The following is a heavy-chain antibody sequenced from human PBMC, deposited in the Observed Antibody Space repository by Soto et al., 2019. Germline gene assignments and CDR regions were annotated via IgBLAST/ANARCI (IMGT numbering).Heavy chain of an antibody. CDR2: IKNKADSYAT. V-gene: IGHV3-73*01. D-gene: IGHD6-19*01. Sequence: PGGSLRLSCTASGFTFSGSAMHWVRQASGRGLEWVGRIKNKADSYATAYAASVTGRFTISRDDSKNTAYLQMNSLRTEDTALYYCAKSRMLYSSGWHLFDYWGQGTLVTVSS. CDR3: AKSRMLYSSGWHLFDY. J-gene: IGHJ4*02. CDR1: GFTFSGSA.